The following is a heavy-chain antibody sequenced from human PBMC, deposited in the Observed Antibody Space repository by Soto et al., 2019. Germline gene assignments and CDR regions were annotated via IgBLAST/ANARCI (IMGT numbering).Heavy chain of an antibody. CDR2: ITGSSNYI. CDR1: GFTFSTYT. Sequence: EVQLVESGGGLVKPGGSLRLSCAASGFTFSTYTMNWVRQAPGKGLEWVSSITGSSNYIFYADSVRGRFTISRDNAKNSLYLKMNSLRAADAALYFCATGYYSSGWGLDYWGQGTLVTV. V-gene: IGHV3-21*01. CDR3: ATGYYSSGWGLDY. J-gene: IGHJ4*02. D-gene: IGHD6-19*01.